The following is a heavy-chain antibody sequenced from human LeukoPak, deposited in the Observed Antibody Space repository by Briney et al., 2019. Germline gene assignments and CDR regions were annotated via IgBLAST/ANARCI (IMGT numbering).Heavy chain of an antibody. J-gene: IGHJ5*02. V-gene: IGHV3-7*01. CDR3: ARESNL. CDR1: GFTFSSNW. Sequence: GGSLRLSCATSGFTFSSNWMSWVRHVPGRGLDWVANIKPDGSAQYYAASVKGRFTVSRDNAKNSVYLQMNSLRVEDTAVYYCARESNLWGQGTLVTVSS. CDR2: IKPDGSAQ.